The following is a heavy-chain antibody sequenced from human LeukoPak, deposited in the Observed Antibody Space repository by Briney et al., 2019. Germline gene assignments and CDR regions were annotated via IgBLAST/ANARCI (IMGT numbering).Heavy chain of an antibody. J-gene: IGHJ4*02. D-gene: IGHD4-17*01. CDR3: ARAAFYGDRAWDFDY. CDR1: GGSISSYY. CDR2: IYTSGST. V-gene: IGHV4-4*07. Sequence: SETLSLTCTVSGGSISSYYWSWIRQPAAKGLEWMGRIYTSGSTNYNPSLTSRVTMSVDTSKNQFSLKLSSVTAADTAVYYCARAAFYGDRAWDFDYWGQGTLVTVSS.